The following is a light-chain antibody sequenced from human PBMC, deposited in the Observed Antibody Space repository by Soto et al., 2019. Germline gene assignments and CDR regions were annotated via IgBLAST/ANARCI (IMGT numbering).Light chain of an antibody. J-gene: IGKJ3*01. CDR3: HQSYSSPFT. Sequence: DIQMTQSPSSLSASVGDRVTITCRASQTISNFLNLYQQKPGKAPRLLIYAASSLQSGVPSRFSGSGSGTDFTLTISSLQLEDFATYYCHQSYSSPFTFGPGTKVDIK. V-gene: IGKV1-39*01. CDR1: QTISNF. CDR2: AAS.